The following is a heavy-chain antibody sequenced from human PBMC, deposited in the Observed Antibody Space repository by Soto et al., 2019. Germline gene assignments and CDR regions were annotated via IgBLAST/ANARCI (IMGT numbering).Heavy chain of an antibody. V-gene: IGHV3-21*01. CDR1: GFTFSSYS. CDR3: ARQGYCSGGSCYGPYGMYV. CDR2: ISSSSSYI. Sequence: EVQLVESGGGLVKPGGSLRLSCAASGFTFSSYSMNWVRQAPGKGLEWVSSISSSSSYIYYADSVKGRFTISRDNAKNSLYLQMNSLRAEDTAVYYCARQGYCSGGSCYGPYGMYVWGQGTTVTVSS. J-gene: IGHJ6*02. D-gene: IGHD2-15*01.